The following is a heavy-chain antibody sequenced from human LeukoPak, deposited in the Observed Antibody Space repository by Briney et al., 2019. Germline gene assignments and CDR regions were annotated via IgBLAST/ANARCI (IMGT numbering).Heavy chain of an antibody. Sequence: SETLSLTCTVSGGSISSGGYYWSWIRQHPGKGLEWIGYVHYSGSTYYNPSLKSRVTISVDTSKNQFSLKLSSVTAADTAVYYCARGTPSYFDYWGQGTLVTVSS. CDR2: VHYSGST. J-gene: IGHJ4*02. CDR3: ARGTPSYFDY. CDR1: GGSISSGGYY. V-gene: IGHV4-31*03. D-gene: IGHD1-1*01.